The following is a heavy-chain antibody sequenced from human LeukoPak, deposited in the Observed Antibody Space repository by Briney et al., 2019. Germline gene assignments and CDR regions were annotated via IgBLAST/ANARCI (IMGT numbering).Heavy chain of an antibody. J-gene: IGHJ4*02. D-gene: IGHD1-26*01. CDR1: GGTFSSYA. V-gene: IGHV1-69*05. Sequence: SVKVSXKASGGTFSSYAISWVRQAPGQGLEWMGRIIPIFGTANYAQKFQGRVTITTDESTSTAYMELSSLRSEDTAVYYCARVSGHLKWELVDYWGQGTLVTVSS. CDR2: IIPIFGTA. CDR3: ARVSGHLKWELVDY.